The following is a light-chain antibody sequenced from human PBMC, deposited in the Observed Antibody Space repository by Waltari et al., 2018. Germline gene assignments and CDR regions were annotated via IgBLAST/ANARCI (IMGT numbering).Light chain of an antibody. CDR2: DAS. CDR1: QSIDSW. Sequence: DIQMTQSPSTLSASVGDRVTITCRASQSIDSWLAWYQQKPGKAPKLLIYDASSLERGVPSRFSGSGSGTEFTLTISSLQPDDFATDYCQQYKSYKTFGQGTRVEIK. V-gene: IGKV1-5*01. J-gene: IGKJ1*01. CDR3: QQYKSYKT.